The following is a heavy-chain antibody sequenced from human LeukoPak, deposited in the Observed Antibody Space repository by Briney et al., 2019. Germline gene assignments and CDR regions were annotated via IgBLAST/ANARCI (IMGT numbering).Heavy chain of an antibody. J-gene: IGHJ4*02. CDR1: GGTFSSYA. CDR2: IIPIFGTA. D-gene: IGHD3-22*01. V-gene: IGHV1-69*13. CDR3: ARLRDSSGYWIVFDY. Sequence: GASVKVSCKASGGTFSSYAISWVRQAPGQGLEWMGGIIPIFGTANYAQKFQGRVTITADESTSTAYMELGSLRSEDTAVYYCARLRDSSGYWIVFDYWGQGTLVTVSS.